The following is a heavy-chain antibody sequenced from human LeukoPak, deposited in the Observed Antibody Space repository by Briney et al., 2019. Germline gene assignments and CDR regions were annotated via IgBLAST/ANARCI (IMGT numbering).Heavy chain of an antibody. J-gene: IGHJ2*01. D-gene: IGHD6-13*01. V-gene: IGHV3-48*03. CDR1: GFTFSSYE. Sequence: GGSLRLSCAASGFTFSSYEMNWVRQAPGKGLEWVSYISSSGSTIYYADSVKGRFTISRDNAKNSLYLQMNSLRAGDTAVYYCARAAYSSTWYSRYFDLWGRGTLVTVSS. CDR3: ARAAYSSTWYSRYFDL. CDR2: ISSSGSTI.